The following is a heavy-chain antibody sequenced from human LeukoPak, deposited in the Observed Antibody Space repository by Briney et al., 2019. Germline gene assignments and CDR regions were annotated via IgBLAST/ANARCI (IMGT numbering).Heavy chain of an antibody. D-gene: IGHD6-19*01. CDR1: GYTFTSYG. Sequence: ASVKVSCKASGYTFTSYGISWVRQAPGQGPEWMGWISAYNGNTNYAQKLQGRVTMTTDTSTSTAYMELRSLRSDDTAVYYCARGIAVADTLYYYYYMDVWGKGTTVTVSS. CDR3: ARGIAVADTLYYYYYMDV. V-gene: IGHV1-18*01. CDR2: ISAYNGNT. J-gene: IGHJ6*03.